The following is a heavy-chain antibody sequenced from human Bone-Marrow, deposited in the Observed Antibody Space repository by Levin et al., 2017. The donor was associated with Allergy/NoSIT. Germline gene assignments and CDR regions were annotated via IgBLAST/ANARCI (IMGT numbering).Heavy chain of an antibody. CDR1: GGSFSSASYF. CDR3: ARLREETAYDVSTIYFYYMDV. Sequence: SQTLSLTCTVSGGSFSSASYFWTWIRQRPGKGLEWIGFIYHSGSTYYSPSLKSRVTMSVDTSKNQFSLELTSVTAADTAVYYCARLREETAYDVSTIYFYYMDVWGKGTTVIVSS. CDR2: IYHSGST. D-gene: IGHD3-9*01. V-gene: IGHV4-31*03. J-gene: IGHJ6*03.